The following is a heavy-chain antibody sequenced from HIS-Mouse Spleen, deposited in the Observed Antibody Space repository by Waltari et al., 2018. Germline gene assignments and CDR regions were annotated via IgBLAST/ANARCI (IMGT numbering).Heavy chain of an antibody. J-gene: IGHJ3*02. Sequence: QVQLVQSGAEVKKPGASVKVSFKASGYTFTGYYMHWVRQGPGQGLEWMGWINPNSGGTNYAQKFQGRVTMTRDTSISTAYMELSRLRSDDTAVYYCARAEMTNWGTGAFDIWGQGTMVTVSS. CDR3: ARAEMTNWGTGAFDI. V-gene: IGHV1-2*02. D-gene: IGHD7-27*01. CDR1: GYTFTGYY. CDR2: INPNSGGT.